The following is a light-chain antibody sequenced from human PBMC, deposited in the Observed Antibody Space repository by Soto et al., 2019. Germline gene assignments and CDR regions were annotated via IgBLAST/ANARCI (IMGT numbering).Light chain of an antibody. Sequence: QSVLAQPPSVSAAPGQKVTISCSGSSSNIGGNSVSWYQQLPGTAPKLLIYDDNKRPSGIPDRFSGSKSGTSATLGITGFQTPEEADYSCGSWDRSLSAYVFGTGTKVTVL. J-gene: IGLJ1*01. V-gene: IGLV1-51*01. CDR2: DDN. CDR3: GSWDRSLSAYV. CDR1: SSNIGGNS.